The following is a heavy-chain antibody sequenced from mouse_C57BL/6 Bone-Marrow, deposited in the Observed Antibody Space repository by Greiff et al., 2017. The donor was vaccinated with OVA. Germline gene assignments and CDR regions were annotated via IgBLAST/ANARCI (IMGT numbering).Heavy chain of an antibody. CDR1: GYTFTDYY. CDR2: IYPGSGNT. J-gene: IGHJ2*01. V-gene: IGHV1-76*01. CDR3: ATYDYDCDY. Sequence: QVQLQQSGAELVRPGASVKLSCKASGYTFTDYYINWVKQRPGQGLEWIARIYPGSGNTYYNEKFKGKATLTAEKSSSTAYMQLSSLTSEDSAVYYCATYDYDCDYWGQGTTLTVSS. D-gene: IGHD2-4*01.